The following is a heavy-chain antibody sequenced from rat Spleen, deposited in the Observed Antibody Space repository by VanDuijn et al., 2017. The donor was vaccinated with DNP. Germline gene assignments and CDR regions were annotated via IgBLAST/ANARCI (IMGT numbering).Heavy chain of an antibody. CDR3: ARHVLPLRVWDY. CDR2: ISYDGGRT. V-gene: IGHV5-7*01. D-gene: IGHD1-4*01. Sequence: EVRLVESGGGLVQPGRSLRLSCVTSGSTFSDFNMVWVRQAPKKGLEWVATISYDGGRTYNGDSVKGRFTISRDNAKNTLYLQMNSLRSEDTATYYCARHVLPLRVWDYWGQGVMVTVSS. J-gene: IGHJ2*01. CDR1: GSTFSDFN.